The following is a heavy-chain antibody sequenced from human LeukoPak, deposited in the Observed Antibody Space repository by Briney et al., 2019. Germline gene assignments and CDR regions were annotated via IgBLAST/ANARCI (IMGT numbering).Heavy chain of an antibody. CDR1: GGSISSYY. CDR2: IYYSGST. Sequence: SETLSLTCTVSGGSISSYYWSWIRQPPGKGLEWIGYIYYSGSTNYNPSLKSRVTISVDTSKNQFSLKLSSVPAADTAVYYCARHQLDYYDSSGYLDYWGQGTLVTVSS. D-gene: IGHD3-22*01. V-gene: IGHV4-59*08. J-gene: IGHJ4*02. CDR3: ARHQLDYYDSSGYLDY.